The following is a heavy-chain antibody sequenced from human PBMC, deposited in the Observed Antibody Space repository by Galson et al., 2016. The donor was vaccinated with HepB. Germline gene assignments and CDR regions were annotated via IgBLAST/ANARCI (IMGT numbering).Heavy chain of an antibody. Sequence: CAISGDSVSSHSAVWNWIRQSPSRGLEWLGRTYYRSRWYNDYATSVKGRITINGDTSKNQFSLQLTSETPEDTAMYFCARDPQHVVEEGFDYWGQGTLVTVSS. D-gene: IGHD2-21*01. CDR3: ARDPQHVVEEGFDY. V-gene: IGHV6-1*01. J-gene: IGHJ4*02. CDR1: GDSVSSHSAV. CDR2: TYYRSRWYN.